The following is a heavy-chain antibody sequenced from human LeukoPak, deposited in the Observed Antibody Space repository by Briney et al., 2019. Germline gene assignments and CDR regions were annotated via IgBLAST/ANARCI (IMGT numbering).Heavy chain of an antibody. Sequence: SETLSLTCAVYGGSFSGYYWSWIRQPPGKGLEWIGEINHSGSTNYNPSLKSRVTISVDTSKNQFSLKLSSVTAADTAVYYCARGQRFWSGYYRANYYYYMDVWGKGTTVTVSS. J-gene: IGHJ6*03. CDR1: GGSFSGYY. CDR2: INHSGST. V-gene: IGHV4-34*01. CDR3: ARGQRFWSGYYRANYYYYMDV. D-gene: IGHD3-3*01.